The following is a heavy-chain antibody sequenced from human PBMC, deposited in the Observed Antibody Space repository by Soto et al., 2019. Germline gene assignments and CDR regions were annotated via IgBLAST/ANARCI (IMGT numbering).Heavy chain of an antibody. CDR2: MSHSGGT. J-gene: IGHJ3*02. D-gene: IGHD1-1*01. CDR3: ARVERGTATTVVDAFDI. V-gene: IGHV4-34*01. CDR1: GGSVNSGNYY. Sequence: QVQLQQWGAGLLKPSETLSLTCAVFGGSVNSGNYYWSWIRQPPGKGLEWSGEMSHSGGTHFNPSLKNRVTISVDTSKNQFSLKLSSVTAADTALYYCARVERGTATTVVDAFDIWGPGTMVTVS.